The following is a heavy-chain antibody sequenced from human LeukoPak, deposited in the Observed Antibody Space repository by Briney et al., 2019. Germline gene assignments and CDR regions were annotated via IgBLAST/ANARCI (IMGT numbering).Heavy chain of an antibody. CDR3: ANTGIVVIRGY. CDR1: GFTFSSYD. J-gene: IGHJ4*02. D-gene: IGHD3-22*01. V-gene: IGHV3-23*01. Sequence: GGSLRLSCAASGFTFSSYDMSWVRQAPGKGLEWVSAISGSGGSTYYADSVKGRFTISRDNSKNTLYLQMNSLRAEDTAVYYCANTGIVVIRGYWSQRTLVTVSS. CDR2: ISGSGGST.